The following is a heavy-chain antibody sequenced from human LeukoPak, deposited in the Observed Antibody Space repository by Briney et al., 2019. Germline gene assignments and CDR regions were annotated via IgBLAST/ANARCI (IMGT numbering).Heavy chain of an antibody. J-gene: IGHJ6*03. Sequence: PGGSLRLSCAASGFTFNVYWMTWVRQAPGKGLDWVANIKQDGSEKYSVDSVKGRFTISRDNAKNTLFLQMNSLRAEDTAVYYCAKGSKEVLFTRDHHMDVWGKGTTVTISS. CDR2: IKQDGSEK. CDR1: GFTFNVYW. V-gene: IGHV3-7*01. CDR3: AKGSKEVLFTRDHHMDV. D-gene: IGHD3-3*01.